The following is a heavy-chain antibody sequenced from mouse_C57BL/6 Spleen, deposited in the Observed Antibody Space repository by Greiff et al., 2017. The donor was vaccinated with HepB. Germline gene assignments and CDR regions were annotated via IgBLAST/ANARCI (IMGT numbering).Heavy chain of an antibody. CDR1: GYTFTTYP. CDR2: FHPYNDDT. CDR3: ARSGRDYYGSSYRYWYFDV. D-gene: IGHD1-1*01. J-gene: IGHJ1*03. V-gene: IGHV1-47*01. Sequence: QVQLKQSGAELVKPGASVKMSCKASGYTFTTYPIEWMKQNHGKSLEWIGNFHPYNDDTKYNEKFKGKATSTVEKSSSTVYLELSRLTSDDSAVYYCARSGRDYYGSSYRYWYFDVWGTGTTVTVSS.